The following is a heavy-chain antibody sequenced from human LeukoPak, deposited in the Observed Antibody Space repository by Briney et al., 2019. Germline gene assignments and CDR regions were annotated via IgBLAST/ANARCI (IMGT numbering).Heavy chain of an antibody. CDR1: GFTFSSYS. CDR2: ISSSSSYI. V-gene: IGHV3-21*01. Sequence: PGGSLRLSCAASGFTFSSYSMNWVRQAPGKGLEWVSSISSSSSYIYYADSVKGRFTISRDNAKNSLYLQMNSLRAEDTAVYYCARDAQTYYYDSSGYSSFDYWGQGTLVTVSS. CDR3: ARDAQTYYYDSSGYSSFDY. J-gene: IGHJ4*02. D-gene: IGHD3-22*01.